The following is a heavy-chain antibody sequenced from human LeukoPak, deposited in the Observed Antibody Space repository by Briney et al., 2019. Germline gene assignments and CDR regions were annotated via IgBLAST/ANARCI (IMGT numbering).Heavy chain of an antibody. D-gene: IGHD3-22*01. J-gene: IGHJ4*02. CDR1: GFTFSSYS. CDR3: AKGNTMIVVVSDY. CDR2: ISGSGGST. V-gene: IGHV3-23*01. Sequence: GRSLRLSCAPSGFTFSSYSMSWVRQAPGRGLEWVSAISGSGGSTYYADSVKGRFTISRDNSKNTLYLQMNSLRAEDTAVYYCAKGNTMIVVVSDYWGQGTLVTVSS.